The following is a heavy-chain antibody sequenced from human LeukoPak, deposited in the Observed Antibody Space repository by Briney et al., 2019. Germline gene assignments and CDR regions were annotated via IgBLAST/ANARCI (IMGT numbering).Heavy chain of an antibody. D-gene: IGHD5-18*01. J-gene: IGHJ4*02. Sequence: SQTLSLTCAISGDSVSSDSAAWNWIRQSPSRGLEWLGRTYYRSKWYSDYAVSVQSRITFNADTSKNPFSLQLNSVTPEDTAVYYCGRDPHSYGYIDSWGQGTLVTVSS. CDR2: TYYRSKWYS. CDR1: GDSVSSDSAA. V-gene: IGHV6-1*01. CDR3: GRDPHSYGYIDS.